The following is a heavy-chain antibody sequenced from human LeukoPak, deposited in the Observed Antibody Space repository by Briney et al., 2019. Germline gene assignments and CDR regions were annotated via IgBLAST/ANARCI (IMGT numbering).Heavy chain of an antibody. Sequence: SETLSLTCAVYGGSFSGYYWGWIRQPPGKGLEWNGEINHSGSTNYNPSLKSRVTTSVDTSKNQFSLKLSSVTAADTAVYYWARGGYDLNYFDYWGQGTLVTVSS. CDR1: GGSFSGYY. CDR2: INHSGST. V-gene: IGHV4-34*01. CDR3: ARGGYDLNYFDY. J-gene: IGHJ4*02. D-gene: IGHD5-12*01.